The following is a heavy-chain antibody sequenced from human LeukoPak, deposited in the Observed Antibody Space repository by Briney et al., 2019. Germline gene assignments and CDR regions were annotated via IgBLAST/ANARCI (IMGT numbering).Heavy chain of an antibody. CDR1: GGSISIYY. CDR3: ATGANYDILTGYRGDAFDI. Sequence: PSETLSLTCTVSGGSISIYYWSWIRQPPGKGLEWIGYIYYSVSTNYNPSIKSRVTISVDTSKNQFSLKLSSVTAADTAVYYCATGANYDILTGYRGDAFDIWGQGTMVTVSS. V-gene: IGHV4-59*01. D-gene: IGHD3-9*01. J-gene: IGHJ3*02. CDR2: IYYSVST.